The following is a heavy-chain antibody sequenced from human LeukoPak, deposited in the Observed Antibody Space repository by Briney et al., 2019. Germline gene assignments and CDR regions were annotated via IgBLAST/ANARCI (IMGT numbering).Heavy chain of an antibody. D-gene: IGHD2-21*01. Sequence: PGGSLRLSCAASGFTFSSYAMHWVRQAPGKGLEWVAVISYDGSNKYYADSVKGRFTISRDNSKNTLYLQMNSLRAEDTAVYYCARVLLFPPSKNWFDPWGQGTLVTVSS. CDR3: ARVLLFPPSKNWFDP. V-gene: IGHV3-30*04. CDR2: ISYDGSNK. J-gene: IGHJ5*02. CDR1: GFTFSSYA.